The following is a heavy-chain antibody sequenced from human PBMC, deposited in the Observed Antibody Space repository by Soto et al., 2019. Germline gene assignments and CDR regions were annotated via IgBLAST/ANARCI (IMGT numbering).Heavy chain of an antibody. CDR1: GDSISSSVW. V-gene: IGHV4-4*03. Sequence: MLRRPLSLTCAVSGDSISSSVWWTWVRQPPGKGLEWIGEVFHTGDTYFNPSLRSRVAMSVDKSTNEFSLKVTSVTAADTAIYYCARKAWVRFDYWGQGALVTVSS. D-gene: IGHD7-27*01. J-gene: IGHJ4*02. CDR2: VFHTGDT. CDR3: ARKAWVRFDY.